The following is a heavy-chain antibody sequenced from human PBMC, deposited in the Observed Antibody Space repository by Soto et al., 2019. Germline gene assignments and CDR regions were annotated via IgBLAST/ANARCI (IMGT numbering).Heavy chain of an antibody. CDR1: GFTFSYYY. J-gene: IGHJ4*02. V-gene: IGHV3-11*01. Sequence: GGSLRLSCAASGFTFSYYYMSWIRQAPGKGLEGVSYISSSGSTIYYADSVKGRFTISRDNAKNSLYLQMNSLRAEDTAVSSCARERGYYVSSGHNPSGGQGTLVTVS. CDR3: ARERGYYVSSGHNPS. D-gene: IGHD3-22*01. CDR2: ISSSGSTI.